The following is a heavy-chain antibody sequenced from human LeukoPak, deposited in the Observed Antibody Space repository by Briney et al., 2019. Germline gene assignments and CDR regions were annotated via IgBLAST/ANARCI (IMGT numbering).Heavy chain of an antibody. J-gene: IGHJ3*02. CDR3: ARSSGYYYPDAFDI. CDR2: IYTSGST. D-gene: IGHD3-22*01. CDR1: GGSISSYY. Sequence: SETLSLTCTVSGGSISSYYWSWIRQPAGKGLEWIGRIYTSGSTNYNPSLKSRVTISVDTSKNQFSLKLSSVTAADTAVYYCARSSGYYYPDAFDIWGQGTIVTVSS. V-gene: IGHV4-4*07.